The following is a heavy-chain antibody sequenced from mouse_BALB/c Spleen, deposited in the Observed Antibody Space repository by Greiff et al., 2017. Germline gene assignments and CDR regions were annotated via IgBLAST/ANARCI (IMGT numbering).Heavy chain of an antibody. CDR3: ARGEVGFFDY. CDR2: INSNGGST. J-gene: IGHJ2*01. CDR1: GFTFSSYG. V-gene: IGHV5-6-3*01. Sequence: EVKLVESGGGLVQPGGSLKLSCAASGFTFSSYGMSWVRQTPDKRLELVATINSNGGSTYYPDSVKGRFTISRDNAKNTLYLQMSSLKSEDTAMYYCARGEVGFFDYWGQGTTLTVSS. D-gene: IGHD1-1*02.